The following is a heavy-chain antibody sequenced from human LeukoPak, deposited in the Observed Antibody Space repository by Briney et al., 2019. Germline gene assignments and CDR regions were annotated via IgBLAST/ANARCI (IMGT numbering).Heavy chain of an antibody. CDR3: AREMATPNWFDP. CDR2: ISSSSSYI. V-gene: IGHV3-21*01. CDR1: GFTFSSYS. Sequence: GGSLRLSCAASGFTFSSYSMNWVRQAPGKGLEWVSSISSSSSYIYYADSVKGGFTISRDNAKNSLYLQMNSLRAEDTAVYYCAREMATPNWFDPWGQGTLVTVSS. D-gene: IGHD5-24*01. J-gene: IGHJ5*02.